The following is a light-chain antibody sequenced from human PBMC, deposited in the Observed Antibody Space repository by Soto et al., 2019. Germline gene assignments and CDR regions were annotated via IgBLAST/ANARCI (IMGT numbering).Light chain of an antibody. CDR2: GAS. CDR3: QLRGGT. J-gene: IGKJ1*01. CDR1: QSVSSSD. V-gene: IGKV3-20*01. Sequence: EKGLKQKLGSVSLSQGERATLSCRASQSVSSSDLAWYQQKPGQAPRLLIYGASSRATGIPDSFSGSGSGTDFTRVTAVLVTDYSDAYYSQLRGGTFGRGTKVDIK.